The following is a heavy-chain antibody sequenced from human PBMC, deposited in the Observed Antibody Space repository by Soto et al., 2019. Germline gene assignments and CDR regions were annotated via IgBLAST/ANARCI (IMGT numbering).Heavy chain of an antibody. J-gene: IGHJ4*02. V-gene: IGHV1-3*01. CDR2: INVDNGDT. CDR1: GYTFTNYA. Sequence: QVQLVQSGAEAKKPGASVKVSCKASGYTFTNYAMHWVRQAPGQRPEWMGWINVDNGDTKYVQKFQGRISMTRDTSASTAYMELNSLTSEDPAVYYCVAIDYGDYWGQGTLVAVSS. CDR3: VAIDYGDY.